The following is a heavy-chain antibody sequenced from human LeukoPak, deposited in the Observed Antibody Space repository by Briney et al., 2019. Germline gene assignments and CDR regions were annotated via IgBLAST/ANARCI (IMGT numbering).Heavy chain of an antibody. CDR2: ISSSSSYI. D-gene: IGHD2-2*01. J-gene: IGHJ4*02. CDR3: AREGDIVVVPAADY. CDR1: GFTFSSYS. V-gene: IGHV3-21*01. Sequence: PGGSLRLSCAASGFTFSSYSMNWVRQAPGKGLEWVSSISSSSSYIYYADSVKGRFTISRDNAKNSLYLQMNSLRAEDTAVYYCAREGDIVVVPAADYWGRGTLVTVSS.